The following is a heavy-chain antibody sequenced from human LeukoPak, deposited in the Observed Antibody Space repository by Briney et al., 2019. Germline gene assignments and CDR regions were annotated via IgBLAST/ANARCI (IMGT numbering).Heavy chain of an antibody. V-gene: IGHV4-34*01. Sequence: SETLSLTCAVYGGSFSGYYWSWIRQPPGKGLEWIGEINQSGSTNYNPSLKSRVTISVDTSKNQFSLKLSSVTAADTAVYYCASVVLTMVRGPIGYWGQGTLVTVSS. CDR3: ASVVLTMVRGPIGY. D-gene: IGHD3-10*01. J-gene: IGHJ4*02. CDR1: GGSFSGYY. CDR2: INQSGST.